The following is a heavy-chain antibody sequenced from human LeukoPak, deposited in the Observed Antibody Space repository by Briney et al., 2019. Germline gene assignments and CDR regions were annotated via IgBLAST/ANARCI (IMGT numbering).Heavy chain of an antibody. J-gene: IGHJ3*02. CDR2: IIPIFGTA. Sequence: SVKVSCKASGGTFSSYAISWVRQAPGQGLEWMGGIIPIFGTANYAQKFQGRVTITTDESTSTAYMELSSLRSEDTAVYYCARDRVFCSSTSCYLADAFDIWGQGTMVTVSS. CDR1: GGTFSSYA. D-gene: IGHD2-2*01. CDR3: ARDRVFCSSTSCYLADAFDI. V-gene: IGHV1-69*05.